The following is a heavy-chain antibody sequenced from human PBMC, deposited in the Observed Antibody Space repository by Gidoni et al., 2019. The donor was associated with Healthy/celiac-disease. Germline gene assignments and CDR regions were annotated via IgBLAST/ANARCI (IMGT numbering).Heavy chain of an antibody. D-gene: IGHD6-19*01. CDR3: ARSIPQQWLLGLFDY. CDR2: IYYSGST. J-gene: IGHJ4*02. V-gene: IGHV4-39*01. CDR1: GGSISSSSYY. Sequence: QLQLQESGPGLVKPSETLSLTCTVSGGSISSSSYYWGWIRQPPGKGLECIGSIYYSGSTYHNPSLKSRVTISVDTSKNQFSLKLSSVTAADTAVYYCARSIPQQWLLGLFDYWGQGTLVTVSS.